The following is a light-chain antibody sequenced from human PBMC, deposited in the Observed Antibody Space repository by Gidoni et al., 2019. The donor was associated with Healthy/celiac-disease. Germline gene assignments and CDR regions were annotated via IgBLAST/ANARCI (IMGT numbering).Light chain of an antibody. Sequence: DSVMTQSPDSLAGSLGERATINCKTSQSVLYSSNNKNYLAWYQQTPGQPPKLLIYWASTRESGVPDRFSGRWSGTDFTLTISCLQAEDVAVYYCQQYYSTPPTFGGGTKVEIK. V-gene: IGKV4-1*01. J-gene: IGKJ4*01. CDR2: WAS. CDR3: QQYYSTPPT. CDR1: QSVLYSSNNKNY.